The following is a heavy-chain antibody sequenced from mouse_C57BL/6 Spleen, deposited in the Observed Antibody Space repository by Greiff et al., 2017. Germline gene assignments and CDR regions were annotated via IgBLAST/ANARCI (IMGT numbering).Heavy chain of an antibody. CDR1: GFSFNTYA. CDR2: IRSKSNNYAT. V-gene: IGHV10-1*01. Sequence: EVMLVESGGGLVQPKGSLKLSCAASGFSFNTYAMNWVRQAPGKGLEWVARIRSKSNNYATYYADSVKDRFTISRDDSESKLYLQMNNLKTEDTAMYYCVSQLGLAYWGQGTLVTVSA. CDR3: VSQLGLAY. D-gene: IGHD4-1*01. J-gene: IGHJ3*01.